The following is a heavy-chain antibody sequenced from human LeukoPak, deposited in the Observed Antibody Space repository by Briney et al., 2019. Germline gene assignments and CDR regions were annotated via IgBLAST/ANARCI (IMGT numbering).Heavy chain of an antibody. CDR1: GFTFSSYS. J-gene: IGHJ6*03. CDR2: ISSSSSTI. V-gene: IGHV3-48*04. CDR3: ARGMEVDIAAAGNYHYYYYMDV. Sequence: PGGSLRPSCAASGFTFSSYSMNWVRQAPGKGLEWVSYISSSSSTIYYADSVKGRFTISRDNAKNSLYLQMNSLRAEDTAVYYCARGMEVDIAAAGNYHYYYYMDVWGKGTTVTVSS. D-gene: IGHD6-13*01.